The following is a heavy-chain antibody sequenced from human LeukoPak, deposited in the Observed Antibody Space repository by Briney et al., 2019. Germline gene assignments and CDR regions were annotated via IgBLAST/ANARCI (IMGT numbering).Heavy chain of an antibody. D-gene: IGHD2-2*01. CDR3: TKSSTRNENWFDP. CDR2: INPNSGGT. CDR1: GDTFTGYY. J-gene: IGHJ5*02. Sequence: ASVKVSCKASGDTFTGYYMHWVRQPPGQGLEWMGRINPNSGGTNYAQNFQGRVTMTRDTSISTAYMELSRLTSDDTAVHYCTKSSTRNENWFDPWGQGTLVTVSS. V-gene: IGHV1-2*06.